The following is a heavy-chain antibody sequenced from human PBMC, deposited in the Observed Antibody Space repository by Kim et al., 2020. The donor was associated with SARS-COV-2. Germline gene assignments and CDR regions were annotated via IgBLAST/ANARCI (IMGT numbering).Heavy chain of an antibody. CDR1: GFTFSSYA. CDR2: ISSNGGST. CDR3: VKGGLAYCGGDCFLGFDY. V-gene: IGHV3-64D*06. Sequence: GGSLRLSCSASGFTFSSYAMHWVRQAPGKGLEYVSAISSNGGSTYYADSVKGRFTISRDNSKNTLYLQMSSLRAEDTAVYYCVKGGLAYCGGDCFLGFDYWGQGTLVTVSS. J-gene: IGHJ4*02. D-gene: IGHD2-21*02.